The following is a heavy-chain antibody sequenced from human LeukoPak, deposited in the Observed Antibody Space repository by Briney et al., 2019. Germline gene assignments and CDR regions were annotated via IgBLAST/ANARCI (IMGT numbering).Heavy chain of an antibody. CDR3: AREGYRGHYFIY. Sequence: SETLSLTCTVSGGSIGTYYWSWIRQPPGKGLEWIGYIYHSGDTKYNPSLKSRVTISVDTSKNQFSLRLRSVTAADTAVYYCAREGYRGHYFIYWGQGTLVTVPS. V-gene: IGHV4-59*01. CDR2: IYHSGDT. CDR1: GGSIGTYY. J-gene: IGHJ4*02. D-gene: IGHD5-12*01.